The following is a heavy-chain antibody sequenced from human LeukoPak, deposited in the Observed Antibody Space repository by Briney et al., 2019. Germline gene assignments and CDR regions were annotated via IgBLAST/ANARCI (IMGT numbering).Heavy chain of an antibody. V-gene: IGHV3-9*01. CDR1: GFTFDDYA. CDR3: AKDASYMVRGVWGFVDY. Sequence: GGSLRLSCAASGFTFDDYAMHWVRQAPGKGLEWVSGISWNSGSIGYADSVKGRFTISRDNAKNSLYLQMNSLRAEDTALYYCAKDASYMVRGVWGFVDYWGQGTLVTVSS. CDR2: ISWNSGSI. J-gene: IGHJ4*02. D-gene: IGHD3-10*01.